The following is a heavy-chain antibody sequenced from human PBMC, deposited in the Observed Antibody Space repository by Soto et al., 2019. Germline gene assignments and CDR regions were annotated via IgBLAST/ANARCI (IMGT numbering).Heavy chain of an antibody. D-gene: IGHD3-22*01. CDR2: ISWNSGSI. J-gene: IGHJ4*02. V-gene: IGHV3-9*01. Sequence: EVQLVESGGGLVQPGRSLRLSCAASGFTFDDYAMHWVRQAPGKGLEWVSGISWNSGSIGYADSVKGRFIISRDNAKNSLYLQMNSLRAEDTALYYCAKDTTKNYYDSSGYGHWGQGTLVTVSS. CDR3: AKDTTKNYYDSSGYGH. CDR1: GFTFDDYA.